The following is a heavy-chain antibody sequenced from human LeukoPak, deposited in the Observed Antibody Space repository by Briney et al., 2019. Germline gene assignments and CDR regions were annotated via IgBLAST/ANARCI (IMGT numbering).Heavy chain of an antibody. D-gene: IGHD2-2*02. J-gene: IGHJ4*02. CDR1: GGTFSSHA. CDR3: ARDSTTTSQYCSSTSCYTPFDY. Sequence: ASVKVSCKASGGTFSSHAISCVRQAPGQGLEWMGRIIPTFGIANYAQKFQGRVTITADKSTSTAYMELSSLRSEDTAVYYCARDSTTTSQYCSSTSCYTPFDYWGQGTLVTVSS. CDR2: IIPTFGIA. V-gene: IGHV1-69*04.